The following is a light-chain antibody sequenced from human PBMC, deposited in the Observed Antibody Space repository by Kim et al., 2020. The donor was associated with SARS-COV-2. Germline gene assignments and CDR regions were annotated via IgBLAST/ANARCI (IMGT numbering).Light chain of an antibody. V-gene: IGLV1-47*02. CDR3: AAWDDSLRGYV. J-gene: IGLJ1*01. CDR2: SNN. CDR1: SSNIGSNY. Sequence: GQRVTISCSGSSSNIGSNYVSWYQQLPGTAPKLLIYSNNQRPSGVPDRFSGSKSGTSASLAISGLRSEDEADYYCAAWDDSLRGYVFGTGTKVTVL.